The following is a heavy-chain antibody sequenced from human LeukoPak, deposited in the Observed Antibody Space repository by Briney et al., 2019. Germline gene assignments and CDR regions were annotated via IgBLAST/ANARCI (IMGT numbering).Heavy chain of an antibody. V-gene: IGHV4-30-4*08. CDR2: IYYSGST. D-gene: IGHD1-26*01. CDR3: ARQRLWADY. Sequence: SETLSLTCTVSGGSISSGDYYWSWIRQPPGKGLEWIGYIYYSGSTYYTPSLKSRVTISVDTSKNQFSLRLNSVTAADTAVYYCARQRLWADYWGQGTLVTVSS. CDR1: GGSISSGDYY. J-gene: IGHJ4*02.